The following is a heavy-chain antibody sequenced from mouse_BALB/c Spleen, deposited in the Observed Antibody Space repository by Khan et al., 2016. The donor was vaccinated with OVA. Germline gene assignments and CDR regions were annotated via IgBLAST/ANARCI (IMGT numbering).Heavy chain of an antibody. CDR3: AGPPYFSYTVGY. J-gene: IGHJ4*01. Sequence: QIQLEQSGAELEKPGATVKMSCKASGYTFTNYGMHWVKQCPGKALEWIGWINPSNGEPKYDHNFQGKATFTLDTSASTAYLQLSNLKSEDTSTYEWAGPPYFSYTVGYWGQGTSVTVSS. D-gene: IGHD1-1*01. CDR1: GYTFTNYG. V-gene: IGHV9-3-1*01. CDR2: INPSNGEP.